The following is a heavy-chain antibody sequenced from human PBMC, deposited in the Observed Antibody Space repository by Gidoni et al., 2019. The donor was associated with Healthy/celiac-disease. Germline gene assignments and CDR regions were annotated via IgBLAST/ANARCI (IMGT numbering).Heavy chain of an antibody. D-gene: IGHD6-6*01. CDR1: GFTFDAYA. V-gene: IGHV3-9*01. CDR2: ISWNSGSI. J-gene: IGHJ4*02. Sequence: EVQLVESGGGLVQPGSSLRLSCAASGFTFDAYAMHWVRQAPGKGLEWVSGISWNSGSIGYADSVKGRFTISRDNAKNSLYLQMNSLRAEDTALYYCAKDFTISSSSFDYWGQGTLVTVSS. CDR3: AKDFTISSSSFDY.